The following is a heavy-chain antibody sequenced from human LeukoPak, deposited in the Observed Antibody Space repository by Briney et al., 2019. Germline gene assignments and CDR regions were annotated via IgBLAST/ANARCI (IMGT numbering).Heavy chain of an antibody. J-gene: IGHJ4*02. CDR3: ARDGYKGLGFDH. V-gene: IGHV1-46*01. CDR1: GYTFTNYY. Sequence: ASVKVSCKASGYTFTNYYMHWVRQAPGQGLEWMGVINCNGGNTRYAQKSQGRVSMTSDNSTSTVYMELSSLRSEDTAVYYCARDGYKGLGFDHWGQGTLVTVSS. D-gene: IGHD5-24*01. CDR2: INCNGGNT.